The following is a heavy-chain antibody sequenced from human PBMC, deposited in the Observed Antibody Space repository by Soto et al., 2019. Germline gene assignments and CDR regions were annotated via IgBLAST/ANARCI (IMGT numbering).Heavy chain of an antibody. J-gene: IGHJ3*02. V-gene: IGHV3-23*01. D-gene: IGHD2-8*02. CDR2: ILVGGST. CDR1: GFICSSYD. CDR3: AKATATGGGAFEI. Sequence: GSLRLSCAVSGFICSSYDMSWVRQAPGKGLEWVSTILVGGSTHYEDSVKGRFTISRDTSKNTVYLQMNSLTAGDTAMYYCAKATATGGGAFEICGQGTMVTVSS.